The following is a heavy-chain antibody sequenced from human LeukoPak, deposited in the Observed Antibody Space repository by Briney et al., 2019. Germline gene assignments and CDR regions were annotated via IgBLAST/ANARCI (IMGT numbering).Heavy chain of an antibody. V-gene: IGHV3-21*04. J-gene: IGHJ4*02. Sequence: GGSLRLSCAASGFPFSTHSLNWVREAPGKGLEWVSSISAGGDFVYYGDSVKGRFTMSRDNAKNSLHLQMNSLRAEDMAVYYCAKGAVTTAFDYWGQGTLVTVSS. D-gene: IGHD4-11*01. CDR1: GFPFSTHS. CDR2: ISAGGDFV. CDR3: AKGAVTTAFDY.